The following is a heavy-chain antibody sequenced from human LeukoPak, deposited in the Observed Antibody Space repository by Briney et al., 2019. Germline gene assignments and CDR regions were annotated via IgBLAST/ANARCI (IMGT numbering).Heavy chain of an antibody. D-gene: IGHD4-17*01. CDR2: INTNTGNP. V-gene: IGHV7-4-1*02. CDR1: GYTFTSYA. CDR3: AREHDYGDYVSLGVYYMDV. J-gene: IGHJ6*03. Sequence: ASVKVSCKASGYTFTSYAMNWVRQAPGQGLEWMGWINTNTGNPTYAQGFTGRFVFSLDTSVSTAYLQISSLKAEDTAVYYCAREHDYGDYVSLGVYYMDVWGKGTTVTVSS.